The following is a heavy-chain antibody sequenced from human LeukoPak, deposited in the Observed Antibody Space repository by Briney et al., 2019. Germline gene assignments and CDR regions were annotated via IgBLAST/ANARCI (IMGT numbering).Heavy chain of an antibody. D-gene: IGHD3-3*01. J-gene: IGHJ5*02. V-gene: IGHV4-59*01. CDR1: GGSISSYY. CDR3: ARDYSTVYDFWSGYYTGIGWFDP. CDR2: IYYSGST. Sequence: SETLSLTCTVSGGSISSYYWSWIRQPPGKGLEWIGYIYYSGSTNYNPSLKSRVTISVDTSKNQFSLKLSSVTAADTAVYYCARDYSTVYDFWSGYYTGIGWFDPWGQGTLVTVSS.